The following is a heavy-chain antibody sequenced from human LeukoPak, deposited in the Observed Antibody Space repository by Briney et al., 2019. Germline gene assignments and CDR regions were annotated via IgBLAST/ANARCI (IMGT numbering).Heavy chain of an antibody. J-gene: IGHJ6*03. CDR3: ARGNPYYDFWSGHYYYYYYMDV. Sequence: GASVKVSCKASGYTFTSYDINWVRQATGQGLEWMGWMNPISGNTGYAQKFQGRVTITRNTSISTAYMELSSLRSEDTAVYYCARGNPYYDFWSGHYYYYYYMDVWGKGTTVTVSS. CDR2: MNPISGNT. D-gene: IGHD3-3*01. CDR1: GYTFTSYD. V-gene: IGHV1-8*03.